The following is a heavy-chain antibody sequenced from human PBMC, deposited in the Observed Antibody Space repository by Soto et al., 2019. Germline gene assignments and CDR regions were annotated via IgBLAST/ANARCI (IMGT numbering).Heavy chain of an antibody. CDR1: GFSLRTSGVG. CDR2: IYWNDDK. V-gene: IGHV2-5*01. CDR3: AKSGSSGWYGWFDP. J-gene: IGHJ5*02. D-gene: IGHD6-19*01. Sequence: GSGPTLVNPTQTLTLTCIFSGFSLRTSGVGVGWIRQPPGKALEWLGFIYWNDDKRYSPSLKSRLTITKDTSKNQVVLTMTNMDPVATATYYCAKSGSSGWYGWFDPWGQGTLVTVSS.